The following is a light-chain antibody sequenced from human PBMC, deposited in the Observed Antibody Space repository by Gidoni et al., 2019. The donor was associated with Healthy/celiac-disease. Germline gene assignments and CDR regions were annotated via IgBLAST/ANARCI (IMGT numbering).Light chain of an antibody. CDR3: QQYGSSSLT. CDR1: QSVSSSY. V-gene: IGKV3-20*01. J-gene: IGKJ4*01. CDR2: GAS. Sequence: EIVLTQSPGTLSLYPGDRATLSCRASQSVSSSYLAWYQQKPGQAPRLLIYGASSRATGIPDRFSGSGSGTDFTLTISRLEPEDFAVYYCQQYGSSSLTFGGXTKVEIK.